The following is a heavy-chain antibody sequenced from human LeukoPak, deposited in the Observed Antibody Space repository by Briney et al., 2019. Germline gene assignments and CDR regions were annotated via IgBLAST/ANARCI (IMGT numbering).Heavy chain of an antibody. D-gene: IGHD3-22*01. V-gene: IGHV1-24*01. CDR1: GYTLTELS. J-gene: IGHJ3*02. CDR2: FDPEDGET. CDR3: ATDRNYYDSSGYFRDAFDI. Sequence: GASVKVSCKVSGYTLTELSMHWVRQAPGKGLEWMGGFDPEDGETIYAQKFQGRVTMTEDTSTDTAYMELSSLRSEDTAVYYCATDRNYYDSSGYFRDAFDIWGQGTMVTVSS.